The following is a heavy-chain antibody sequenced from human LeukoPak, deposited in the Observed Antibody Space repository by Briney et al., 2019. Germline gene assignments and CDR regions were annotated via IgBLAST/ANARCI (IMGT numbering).Heavy chain of an antibody. CDR2: ISYDGSNK. CDR1: GFTFSSYA. CDR3: ARDHYDILTGYPPPPDNYYYYGMDV. D-gene: IGHD3-9*01. J-gene: IGHJ6*02. Sequence: PGGSLRLSCAASGFTFSSYAMHWVRQAPGKGLEWVAVISYDGSNKYYADSVKGRFTISRDNSKNTLYLQMNSLRAEDTAVYYCARDHYDILTGYPPPPDNYYYYGMDVWGQGTTVTVSS. V-gene: IGHV3-30*04.